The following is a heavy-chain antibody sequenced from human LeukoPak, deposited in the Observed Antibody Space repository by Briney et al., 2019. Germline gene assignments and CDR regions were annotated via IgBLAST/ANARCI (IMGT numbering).Heavy chain of an antibody. Sequence: ASVKVSCKVSGYTHTDLSIHWVRQAPGKGLEWMGGFDPEEGETIYAQNFQGRVTMTRDTSTSTVYMELSSLRSEDTAVYYCARVPGELLFDQFDYWGQGTLVTVSS. CDR3: ARVPGELLFDQFDY. J-gene: IGHJ4*02. D-gene: IGHD3-10*01. CDR1: GYTHTDLS. V-gene: IGHV1-24*01. CDR2: FDPEEGET.